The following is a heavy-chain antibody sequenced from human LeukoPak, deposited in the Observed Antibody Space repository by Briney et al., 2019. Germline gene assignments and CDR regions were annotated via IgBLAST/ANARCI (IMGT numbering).Heavy chain of an antibody. V-gene: IGHV1-8*03. CDR2: INPNTGDR. Sequence: GASLKVSCKASGYTFTNYHINWVRQAPGQGLEWMGWINPNTGDRGYAQKFQGRVSITSDTSISTAYMELGSPRSEDTAVYYCARESDSGGFSNYWGQGILVTVSS. CDR3: ARESDSGGFSNY. CDR1: GYTFTNYH. D-gene: IGHD3-22*01. J-gene: IGHJ4*02.